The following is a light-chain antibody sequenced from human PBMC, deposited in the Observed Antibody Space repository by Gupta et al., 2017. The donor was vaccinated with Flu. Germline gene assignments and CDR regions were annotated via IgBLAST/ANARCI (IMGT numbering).Light chain of an antibody. CDR2: DES. Sequence: SYVPTPPPSVSVAPGQTARITCGGNNIRSNTVHWYQQKPGQAPVLLVCDESDRPSGIPERFSGSNYGNTATLIISRVEAGDEADDYWQLWDSSRNDGVFGGGTKLTVL. V-gene: IGLV3-21*02. CDR3: QLWDSSRNDGV. J-gene: IGLJ2*01. CDR1: NIRSNT.